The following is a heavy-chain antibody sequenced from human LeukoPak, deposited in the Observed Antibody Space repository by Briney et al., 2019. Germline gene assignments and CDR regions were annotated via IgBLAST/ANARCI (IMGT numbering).Heavy chain of an antibody. CDR3: AREKFGELLYY. J-gene: IGHJ4*02. D-gene: IGHD3-10*01. CDR2: INHSGST. V-gene: IGHV4-34*01. CDR1: GGSFSGYY. Sequence: PSETLSLTCAVYGGSFSGYYWSWIRQPPGKGLEWIGEINHSGSTNYNPSLKSRVTISVDTPKKQFSLKLSSVPAADTAVYYCAREKFGELLYYWGQGTMVTVSS.